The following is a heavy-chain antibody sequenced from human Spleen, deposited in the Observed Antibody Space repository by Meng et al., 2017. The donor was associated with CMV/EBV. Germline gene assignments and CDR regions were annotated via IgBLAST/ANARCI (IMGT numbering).Heavy chain of an antibody. J-gene: IGHJ4*02. CDR2: ISGSGGST. V-gene: IGHV3-23*01. CDR1: LTFRSYA. CDR3: AKRGTYYYDSSGYHDFDY. D-gene: IGHD3-22*01. Sequence: LTFRSYAMSWVRQAPGKGLEWVSAISGSGGSTYYADSVKGRFTISRDNSKNTLYLQMNSLRAEDTAVYYCAKRGTYYYDSSGYHDFDYWGQGTLVTVSS.